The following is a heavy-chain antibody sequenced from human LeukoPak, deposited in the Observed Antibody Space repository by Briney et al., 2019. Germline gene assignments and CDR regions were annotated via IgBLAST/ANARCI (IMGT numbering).Heavy chain of an antibody. CDR2: IYHRGST. CDR1: NGSISSNNW. J-gene: IGHJ4*02. V-gene: IGHV4-4*02. D-gene: IGHD3-10*01. Sequence: SGTLSLTCAVSNGSISSNNWWSWVRQPPGKGLEWIGEIYHRGSTNYNPSLKSRVTMSVDKSKNQFSLNLSSVTAADTAVYYCAGMINYYGSGSYLLDYWGQGTLVTVSS. CDR3: AGMINYYGSGSYLLDY.